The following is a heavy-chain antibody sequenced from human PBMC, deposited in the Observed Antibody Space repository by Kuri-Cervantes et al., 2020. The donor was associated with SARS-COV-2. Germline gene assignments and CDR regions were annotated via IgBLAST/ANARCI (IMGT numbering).Heavy chain of an antibody. J-gene: IGHJ4*02. CDR3: ARDAAADNLSYY. D-gene: IGHD6-13*01. Sequence: SVKVSCKASGGTFSSYAISWVRQAPGQGLEWMGRINPIFGIANYAQKFQGRVTITADKSTSTAYMELSSLRSEDTSVYYCARDAAADNLSYYWGQGTLVTVSS. CDR1: GGTFSSYA. V-gene: IGHV1-69*04. CDR2: INPIFGIA.